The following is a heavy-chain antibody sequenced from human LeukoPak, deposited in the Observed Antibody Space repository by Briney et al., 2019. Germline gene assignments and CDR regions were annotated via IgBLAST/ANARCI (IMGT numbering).Heavy chain of an antibody. CDR3: ARAGYSYGPIYYYYGMDV. Sequence: GASVKVSCKASGYTFTSYGISWVRQAPGQGLEWMGWISAYNGNTNYAQNLQGRVSMTTDTSTSTAYMELRSLRSDDTAVYYCARAGYSYGPIYYYYGMDVWGQGTTVTVSS. CDR2: ISAYNGNT. J-gene: IGHJ6*02. V-gene: IGHV1-18*01. D-gene: IGHD5-18*01. CDR1: GYTFTSYG.